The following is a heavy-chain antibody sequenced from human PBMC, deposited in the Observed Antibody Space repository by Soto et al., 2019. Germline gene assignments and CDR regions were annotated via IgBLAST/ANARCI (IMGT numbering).Heavy chain of an antibody. D-gene: IGHD3-22*01. Sequence: GGSLRLSCAASGFTFDDYAMHWVRQAPGKGLEWVSGISWNSGSIGYADSVKGRFTISRDNAKNSLYLQMNSLRAEDTALYYCAKDRDYYDSSGSLDYWGQGTL. CDR3: AKDRDYYDSSGSLDY. V-gene: IGHV3-9*01. CDR2: ISWNSGSI. CDR1: GFTFDDYA. J-gene: IGHJ4*02.